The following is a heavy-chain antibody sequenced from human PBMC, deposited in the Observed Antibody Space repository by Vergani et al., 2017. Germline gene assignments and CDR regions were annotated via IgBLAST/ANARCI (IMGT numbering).Heavy chain of an antibody. J-gene: IGHJ4*02. CDR2: ISSSSSYI. V-gene: IGHV3-21*01. CDR3: AXDGSYSSGWYYFDY. D-gene: IGHD6-19*01. Sequence: EVQLVESGGGLVKPGGSLRLSCAASGFTFSSYSMNWVRQAPGKGLEWVSSISSSSSYIYYADSVKGRFTISRDNAKNSLYLQMNSLRAEDTAVYYCAXDGSYSSGWYYFDYWGQGTLVTVSS. CDR1: GFTFSSYS.